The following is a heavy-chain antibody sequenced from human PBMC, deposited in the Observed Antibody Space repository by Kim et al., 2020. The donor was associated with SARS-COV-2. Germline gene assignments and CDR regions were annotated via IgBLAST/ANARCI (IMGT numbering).Heavy chain of an antibody. CDR3: ERYPNYGSGSYDYYYYGMDV. CDR2: ISSSSSYI. J-gene: IGHJ6*02. CDR1: GFTFSSYS. V-gene: IGHV3-21*01. Sequence: GGSLRLSCAASGFTFSSYSMNWVRQAPGKGLEWVSSISSSSSYIYYTDSVKGRFTISRDNAKNSLYLQMNSQRAEDTAVYYCERYPNYGSGSYDYYYYGMDVWGQETTVTVSS. D-gene: IGHD3-10*01.